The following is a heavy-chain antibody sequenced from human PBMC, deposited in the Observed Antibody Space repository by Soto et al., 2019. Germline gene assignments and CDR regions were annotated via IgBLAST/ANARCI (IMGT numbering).Heavy chain of an antibody. Sequence: PGGSLRLSCVGSGFTFTDFWMHWVRQAPGTGLVWVSRIDTDERSIAYADSVKGRFTISRDNAKNTVYLQMNSLRAEDTAVYYCARGNYYYDSEGLDVWGQGTTVTVSS. J-gene: IGHJ6*02. CDR1: GFTFTDFW. V-gene: IGHV3-74*03. CDR2: IDTDERSI. D-gene: IGHD3-22*01. CDR3: ARGNYYYDSEGLDV.